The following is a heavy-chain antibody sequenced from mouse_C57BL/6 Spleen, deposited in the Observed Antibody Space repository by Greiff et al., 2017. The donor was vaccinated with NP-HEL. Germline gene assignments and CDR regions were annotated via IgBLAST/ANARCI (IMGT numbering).Heavy chain of an antibody. CDR1: GFSFNTYA. CDR3: VRDSSGHYFDY. J-gene: IGHJ2*01. CDR2: IRSKSNNYAT. V-gene: IGHV10-1*01. D-gene: IGHD3-2*02. Sequence: EVKLVESGGGLVQPKGSLKLSCAASGFSFNTYAMNWVRQAPGKGLEWVARIRSKSNNYATYYADSVKDRFTISRDDSESMLYLQMNNLKTEDTAMYYCVRDSSGHYFDYWGQGTTLTVSS.